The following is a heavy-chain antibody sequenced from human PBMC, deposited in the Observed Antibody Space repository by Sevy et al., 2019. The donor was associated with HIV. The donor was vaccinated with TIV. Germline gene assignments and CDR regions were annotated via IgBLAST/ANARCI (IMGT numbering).Heavy chain of an antibody. J-gene: IGHJ5*02. Sequence: ASVKVSCKASGYTFTGYYMHWVRQAPGQGLEWMGWINPNSGGTNYAQKFQGRVTMTRDTSISTAYMDLSRLRSDDTAVYYCARVHPPYCSSTSCRINWFDPWGQGTLVTVSS. CDR3: ARVHPPYCSSTSCRINWFDP. D-gene: IGHD2-2*01. V-gene: IGHV1-2*02. CDR1: GYTFTGYY. CDR2: INPNSGGT.